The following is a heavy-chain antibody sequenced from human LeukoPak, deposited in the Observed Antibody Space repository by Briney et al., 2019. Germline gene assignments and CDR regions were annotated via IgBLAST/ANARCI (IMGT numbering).Heavy chain of an antibody. CDR2: IYHSGST. D-gene: IGHD2-15*01. CDR3: ARGNVRRVVAATMGFDP. J-gene: IGHJ5*02. CDR1: GGSISSSSYY. V-gene: IGHV4-39*07. Sequence: SETLSLTCTVSGGSISSSSYYWGWIRQPPGKGLEWIGSIYHSGSTYYNPSLKSRVTISVDTSKNQFSLKLSSVTAADTAVYYCARGNVRRVVAATMGFDPWGQGTLVTVSS.